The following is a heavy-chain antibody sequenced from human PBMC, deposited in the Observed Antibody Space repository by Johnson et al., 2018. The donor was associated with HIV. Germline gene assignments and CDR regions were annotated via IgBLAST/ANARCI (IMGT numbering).Heavy chain of an antibody. CDR3: ARDPGFDTAPNDAFDI. V-gene: IGHV3-20*04. D-gene: IGHD3-9*01. CDR1: GFTFDDYG. J-gene: IGHJ3*02. CDR2: INWNGGST. Sequence: VQLVESGGGVVRPGGSLRLSCAASGFTFDDYGMSWVRQAPGKGLEWVSGINWNGGSTGYADSVKGRFPISRDNSKNTLYLQMNSLRAEDTAVYYCARDPGFDTAPNDAFDIWGQGTMVTVSS.